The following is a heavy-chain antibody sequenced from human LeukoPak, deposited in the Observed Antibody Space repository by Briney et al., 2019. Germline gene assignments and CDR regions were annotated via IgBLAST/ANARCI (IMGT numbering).Heavy chain of an antibody. CDR2: FYWNDDK. V-gene: IGHV2-5*01. J-gene: IGHJ3*02. Sequence: SGPTLVKPTQTLTLTCTFSGFSLSTSGVGVGWIRQPPGKALEWLALFYWNDDKRYSPSLKSRLTITKDTSKNQVVLTMTDMDPVDTATYCCAHISILGVNIVPTNAFDIWGQGTMVTVSS. CDR3: AHISILGVNIVPTNAFDI. CDR1: GFSLSTSGVG. D-gene: IGHD3-3*01.